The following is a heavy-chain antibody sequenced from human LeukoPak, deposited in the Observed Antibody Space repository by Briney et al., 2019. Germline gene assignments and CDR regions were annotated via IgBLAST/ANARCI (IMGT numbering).Heavy chain of an antibody. CDR3: ARLGIITAAGSNDY. CDR1: KFTFSDYY. V-gene: IGHV3-11*01. D-gene: IGHD6-13*01. J-gene: IGHJ4*02. CDR2: ISYSGDTI. Sequence: GGSLRLSCAASKFTFSDYYMTWIRQAPGKGLEWVSYISYSGDTIYYADSVKGRFTVSRDNAKNLLYLQMNSLRAEDTAVYYCARLGIITAAGSNDYWGQGTLVTVSS.